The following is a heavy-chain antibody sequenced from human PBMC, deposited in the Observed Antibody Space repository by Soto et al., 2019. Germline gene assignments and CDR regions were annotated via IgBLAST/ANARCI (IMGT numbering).Heavy chain of an antibody. J-gene: IGHJ4*02. V-gene: IGHV1-69*01. CDR3: ARERGGYNRGDFEF. CDR2: IIPDFGTG. CDR1: GGTFNSYA. D-gene: IGHD1-26*01. Sequence: QVLLVQSGAEVRKPGSSVNVSCTASGGTFNSYAISWVRQAPGQGLEWMGGIIPDFGTGNSAQKFRGRVSIIADASTTTVYMGLSGLTSEDTAVYYCARERGGYNRGDFEFWGQGTQVTVSS.